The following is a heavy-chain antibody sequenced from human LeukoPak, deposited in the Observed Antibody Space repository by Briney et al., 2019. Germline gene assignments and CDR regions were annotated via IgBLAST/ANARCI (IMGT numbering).Heavy chain of an antibody. J-gene: IGHJ6*03. CDR2: IRYDGSNK. V-gene: IGHV3-30*02. CDR1: GFTFSSYG. Sequence: GGSLRLSCAASGFTFSSYGMHWVRQAPGKGLEWVAFIRYDGSNKYYADSVKGRFTISRDNSKNTLYLQMNSLRAEDTAVYYCAKDGLRITIFGVVKYYYYYMDVWGKGTTVTVSS. CDR3: AKDGLRITIFGVVKYYYYYMDV. D-gene: IGHD3-3*01.